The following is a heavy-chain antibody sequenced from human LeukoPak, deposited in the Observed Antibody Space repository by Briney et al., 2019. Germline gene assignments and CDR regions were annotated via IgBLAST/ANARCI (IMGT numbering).Heavy chain of an antibody. CDR2: ISAYNGNT. CDR1: GYTFTSYG. V-gene: IGHV1-18*01. Sequence: ASVKVSCKASGYTFTSYGISWVRQAPGQGLEWMGWISAYNGNTNYAQKLQGRVTMTTDTSTSTAYMELRSLRSDDTTVYYCARGHSRNVGPRWFDPWGQGTLVTVSS. CDR3: ARGHSRNVGPRWFDP. J-gene: IGHJ5*02. D-gene: IGHD6-13*01.